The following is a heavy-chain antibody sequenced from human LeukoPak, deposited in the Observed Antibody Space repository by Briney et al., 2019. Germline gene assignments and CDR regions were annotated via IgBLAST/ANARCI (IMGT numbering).Heavy chain of an antibody. Sequence: PGGSLRLSCAASGFTLSSYAMSWVRQAPGKGLEWVSIISDSGGSTYYADSVKGRFTISRDNSKNTLCLQMNSLRAEDTAVYYCTGGTYSAYWGQGTLVTVSS. CDR2: ISDSGGST. CDR3: TGGTYSAY. V-gene: IGHV3-23*01. CDR1: GFTLSSYA. D-gene: IGHD2-8*02. J-gene: IGHJ4*02.